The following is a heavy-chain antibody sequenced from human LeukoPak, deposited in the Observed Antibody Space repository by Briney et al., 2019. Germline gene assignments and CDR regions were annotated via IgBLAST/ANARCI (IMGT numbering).Heavy chain of an antibody. D-gene: IGHD2-21*02. CDR2: ISSSCNYI. Sequence: GGSLRLSCAASGFTFSEYSMNWVRQAPGKGLEWVSSISSSCNYIYYADSVKGRFTISRDNAKNTLHLQMSSLRPEDTAVYYCVKDTHIVVVTTNKYYFDYWGQGTLVTVSS. CDR1: GFTFSEYS. J-gene: IGHJ4*02. CDR3: VKDTHIVVVTTNKYYFDY. V-gene: IGHV3-21*01.